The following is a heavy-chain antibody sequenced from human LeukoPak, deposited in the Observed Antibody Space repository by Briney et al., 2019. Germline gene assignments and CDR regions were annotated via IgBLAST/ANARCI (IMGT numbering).Heavy chain of an antibody. Sequence: GGSLRLSCAASGFTFSSYAMHWVRQAPGKGLEYVSAISSNGGSTYYANSVKGRFTISRDNSKNTLYLQMGSLRAEDTAVYYCARKYCSSTSCYFTNMDVWGKGTTVTVSS. CDR3: ARKYCSSTSCYFTNMDV. D-gene: IGHD2-2*01. V-gene: IGHV3-64*01. CDR1: GFTFSSYA. CDR2: ISSNGGST. J-gene: IGHJ6*03.